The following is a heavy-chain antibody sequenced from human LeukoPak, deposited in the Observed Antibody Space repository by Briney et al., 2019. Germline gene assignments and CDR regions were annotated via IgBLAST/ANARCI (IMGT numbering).Heavy chain of an antibody. D-gene: IGHD3-10*01. CDR3: ARSGGYSSPFAF. CDR2: IYASGST. J-gene: IGHJ4*02. CDR1: GGSISSYY. Sequence: SETLSLTCTASGGSISSYYWSWIRQPPGKGLEWIGYIYASGSTNYNPSLKSRVSISVDTSKNQFSLKLNSVTAADTAVYYCARSGGYSSPFAFWGQGSLVTVSS. V-gene: IGHV4-4*09.